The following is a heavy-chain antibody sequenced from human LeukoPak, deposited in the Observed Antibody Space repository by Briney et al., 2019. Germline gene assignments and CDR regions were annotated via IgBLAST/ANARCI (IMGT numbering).Heavy chain of an antibody. CDR2: INSDGSIT. D-gene: IGHD1-26*01. CDR3: ARSSGSYYGY. CDR1: GFTLSSYW. V-gene: IGHV3-74*01. Sequence: GGSLRLSCAASGFTLSSYWMHWVRQAPGKGLVWVSRINSDGSITSYADSVKGRFTISRDNAKNTLYLQMSSLRAEDTAVYYCARSSGSYYGYWGQGTLVTVSS. J-gene: IGHJ4*02.